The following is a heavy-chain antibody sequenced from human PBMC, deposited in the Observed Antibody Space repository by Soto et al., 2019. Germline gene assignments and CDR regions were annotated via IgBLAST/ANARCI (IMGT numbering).Heavy chain of an antibody. CDR1: GFTFSSYS. CDR2: ISSSSSYI. J-gene: IGHJ6*02. Sequence: GGSLRLSCAASGFTFSSYSMNWVRQAPGKGLEWVSSISSSSSYIYYADPVKGRFTISRDNAKNSLYLQMNSLRAEDTAVYCCARDEGPLMDVWGQGTTVTVSS. V-gene: IGHV3-21*01. CDR3: ARDEGPLMDV.